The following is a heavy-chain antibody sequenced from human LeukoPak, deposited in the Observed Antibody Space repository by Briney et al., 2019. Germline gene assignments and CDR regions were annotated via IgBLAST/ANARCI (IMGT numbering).Heavy chain of an antibody. J-gene: IGHJ3*02. CDR1: GFTFSSYS. CDR3: AREGGGDAFDI. CDR2: ISSSSSYI. V-gene: IGHV3-21*01. Sequence: GGSLRLSCAASGFTFSSYSMNWVRQAPGKGLEWVSSISSSSSYIYYAVSVKGRFTISRDNAKNSLYLQMNSLRAEDTAVYYCAREGGGDAFDIWGQGTMVTVSS. D-gene: IGHD2-15*01.